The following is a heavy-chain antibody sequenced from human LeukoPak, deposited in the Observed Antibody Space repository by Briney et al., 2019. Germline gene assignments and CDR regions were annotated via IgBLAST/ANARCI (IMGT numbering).Heavy chain of an antibody. V-gene: IGHV3-7*01. CDR2: IKQDGSEE. D-gene: IGHD3-22*01. CDR3: ARSGYDSSTSPFDY. CDR1: EYTFSNYW. Sequence: GGSLRLSCRDSEYTFSNYWMSWVRQAPGKGLEWVANIKQDGSEEYYVDSVKGRFTISRDNAKNSLYLQMNSLRAEDTAVYYCARSGYDSSTSPFDYWGQGTLVTVSS. J-gene: IGHJ4*02.